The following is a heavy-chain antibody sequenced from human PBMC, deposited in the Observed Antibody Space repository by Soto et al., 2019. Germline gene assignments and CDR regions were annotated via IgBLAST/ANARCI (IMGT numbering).Heavy chain of an antibody. J-gene: IGHJ4*02. CDR2: IYFGRTT. V-gene: IGHV4-59*08. Sequence: PSETLSLTCSVSGASISSNFWSWVRQPPGKGLEWIGYIYFGRTTQSNPSLKGRATISLDTSKNQFTLNLASVSAADTAVYYCARRIKVRGVITLDYWGQGTLVTVSS. D-gene: IGHD3-10*01. CDR3: ARRIKVRGVITLDY. CDR1: GASISSNF.